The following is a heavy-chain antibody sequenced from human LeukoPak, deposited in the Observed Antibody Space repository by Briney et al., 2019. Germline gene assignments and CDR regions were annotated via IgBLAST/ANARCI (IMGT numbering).Heavy chain of an antibody. CDR1: GYTFTGYY. CDR3: ARLRAGLYDY. V-gene: IGHV1-2*02. J-gene: IGHJ4*02. Sequence: HWASVKVSCKASGYTFTGYYMHWVRQAPGQGLEWMGWINPNSGGTNYAQKFQGRVTMTRDTSISTAYMELSRPRSDDTAVYYCARLRAGLYDYWGQGTLVTVSS. CDR2: INPNSGGT.